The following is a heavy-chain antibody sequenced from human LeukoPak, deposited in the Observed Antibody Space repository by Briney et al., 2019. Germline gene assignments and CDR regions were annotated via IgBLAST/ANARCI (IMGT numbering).Heavy chain of an antibody. CDR2: MNPKSGNT. CDR3: ARGRSFWFDP. D-gene: IGHD3-10*01. CDR1: RYTFGNYD. Sequence: ASVKVSCKASRYTFGNYDINWVRQATGQGLEWMGWMNPKSGNTGYAQKFKGRVTMTRNTSISTAYMDLSSLTSEDTAVYYCARGRSFWFDPWGQGTLVTVSS. V-gene: IGHV1-8*01. J-gene: IGHJ5*01.